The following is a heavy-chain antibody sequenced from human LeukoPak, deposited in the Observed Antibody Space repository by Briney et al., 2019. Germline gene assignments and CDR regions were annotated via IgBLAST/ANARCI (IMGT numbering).Heavy chain of an antibody. J-gene: IGHJ4*02. CDR1: GFTFSDYY. CDR2: ISTSGSTI. CDR3: AKGRALEVVAAFNY. Sequence: PGGSLRLSCAASGFTFSDYYMSWIRQAPGKGLEWLSYISTSGSTIYYADSVKGRFTISRDNSKNTLSLQMNTLRTDDTAVYYCAKGRALEVVAAFNYWGQGTVVTVSS. D-gene: IGHD2-15*01. V-gene: IGHV3-11*01.